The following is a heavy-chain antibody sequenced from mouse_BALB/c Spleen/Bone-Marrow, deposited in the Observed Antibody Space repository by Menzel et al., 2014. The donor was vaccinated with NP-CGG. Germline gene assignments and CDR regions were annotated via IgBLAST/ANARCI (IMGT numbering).Heavy chain of an antibody. J-gene: IGHJ1*01. D-gene: IGHD2-1*01. CDR1: GFTFSSYY. CDR2: INSNGGST. V-gene: IGHV5-6-2*01. Sequence: DVMLVESGGGLVKLGGSLKLSCAASGFTFSSYYMSWVHQTPEKRLELVAAINSNGGSTYYPDTVKGRFTISRDNAKNTLYLQMSSLKSEDTALFYCAGFYYGNNWYFYVWGAGTTVTVSS. CDR3: AGFYYGNNWYFYV.